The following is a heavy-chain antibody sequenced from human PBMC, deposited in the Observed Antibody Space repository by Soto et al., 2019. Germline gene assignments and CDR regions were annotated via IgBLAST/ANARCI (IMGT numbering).Heavy chain of an antibody. J-gene: IGHJ4*02. V-gene: IGHV3-23*01. CDR2: LSGSGEST. D-gene: IGHD2-15*01. Sequence: PGGSLRLSCAASGFSFSSYAMSWVRQAPGKGLEWVSVLSGSGESTYYADSVKGRFTISRDNSKNTLYLEMNSLRAEDTTVYYCAKAQEASGNVNSYFDLWGQGTQVTVSS. CDR3: AKAQEASGNVNSYFDL. CDR1: GFSFSSYA.